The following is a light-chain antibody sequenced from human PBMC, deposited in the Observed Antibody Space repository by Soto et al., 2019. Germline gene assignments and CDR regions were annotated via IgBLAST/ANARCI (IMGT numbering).Light chain of an antibody. Sequence: QSALTQPRSVSGSPGQSVTISCTGTRSDVGTYNYVSWYQQHPGKAPKVMIFDVSKRPSGVPDRFSGSKSGNTASLTISGLQAEDEADYYCCAYTDSSNYVFGTGTKVTVL. CDR3: CAYTDSSNYV. J-gene: IGLJ1*01. CDR2: DVS. V-gene: IGLV2-11*01. CDR1: RSDVGTYNY.